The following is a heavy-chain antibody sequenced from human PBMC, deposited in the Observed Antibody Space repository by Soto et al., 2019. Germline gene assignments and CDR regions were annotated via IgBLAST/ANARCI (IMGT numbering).Heavy chain of an antibody. CDR3: ARHIAARRQY. J-gene: IGHJ4*02. CDR2: IYYSGST. CDR1: GGSISSYY. D-gene: IGHD6-6*01. Sequence: NPSETLSLTSTVSGGSISSYYWSWIRQPPGKGLEWIGYIYYSGSTNYNPSLKSRVTISVDTSKNQFSLKLSSVTAAGTAVYYCARHIAARRQYWGQGTLVTVSS. V-gene: IGHV4-59*01.